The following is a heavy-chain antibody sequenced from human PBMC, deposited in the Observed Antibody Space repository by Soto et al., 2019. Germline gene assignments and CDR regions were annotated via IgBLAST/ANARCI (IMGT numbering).Heavy chain of an antibody. V-gene: IGHV3-33*01. J-gene: IGHJ4*02. CDR2: IWYDGSNK. D-gene: IGHD3-22*01. CDR3: ASRYDSSGYFHDY. Sequence: AGVSLRLSCAASGFTFRSYGMHWVRQAPGKGLEWVAVIWYDGSNKYYADSVKGRFTISRDNSKNTLYLQMNSLRAEDTAVYYCASRYDSSGYFHDYWGQGTLVTVSS. CDR1: GFTFRSYG.